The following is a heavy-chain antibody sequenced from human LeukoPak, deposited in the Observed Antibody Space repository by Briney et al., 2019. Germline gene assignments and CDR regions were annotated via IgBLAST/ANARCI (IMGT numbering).Heavy chain of an antibody. CDR1: GGSISSYY. D-gene: IGHD3-10*01. J-gene: IGHJ4*02. V-gene: IGHV4-59*08. CDR2: IYYSGST. CDR3: ARRRGGRLDY. Sequence: SETLSLTCTVSGGSISSYYWSWIRQPPGEGLEWIGYIYYSGSTNYNPSLKSRVTISVDTSKNQFSLKLSSVTAADTAVYYCARRRGGRLDYWGQGTLVTVSS.